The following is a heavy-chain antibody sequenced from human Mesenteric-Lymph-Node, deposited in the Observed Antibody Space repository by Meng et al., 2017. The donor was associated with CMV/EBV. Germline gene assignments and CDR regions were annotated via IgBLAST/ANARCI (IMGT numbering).Heavy chain of an antibody. CDR3: ARATYYYDLRMIAYYFDY. CDR2: IYNSGSS. V-gene: IGHV4-61*01. D-gene: IGHD3-22*01. J-gene: IGHJ4*02. Sequence: SVRSGSYYWSWIRQAPGKGLEWIGYIYNSGSSNYNPSLKSRVTISRDTSKSQFSLKLSSVTAADTAVYYCARATYYYDLRMIAYYFDYWGQGILVTVSS. CDR1: SVRSGSYY.